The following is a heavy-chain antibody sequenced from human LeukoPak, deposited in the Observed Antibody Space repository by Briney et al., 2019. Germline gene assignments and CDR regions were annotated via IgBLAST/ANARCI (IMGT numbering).Heavy chain of an antibody. CDR1: GGSISSYY. J-gene: IGHJ4*02. Sequence: PSETLSLTCTVSGGSISSYYWSWIRQPPGKGLEWIGYIYYSGSIKYNPSLKSRVPISVDTSKNQFSLRLSSVTTADTAVYYCARAVDGYNSDYWGQGTLVTVSS. V-gene: IGHV4-59*01. D-gene: IGHD5-24*01. CDR3: ARAVDGYNSDY. CDR2: IYYSGSI.